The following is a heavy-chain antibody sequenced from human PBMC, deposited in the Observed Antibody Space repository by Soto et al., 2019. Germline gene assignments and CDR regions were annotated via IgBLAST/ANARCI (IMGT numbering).Heavy chain of an antibody. D-gene: IGHD3-3*01. J-gene: IGHJ4*02. CDR2: IYNGGST. V-gene: IGHV4-30-4*01. CDR3: ARAPVGLDTISYFDY. CDR1: GDSVSSVGFH. Sequence: SETLSLTCTVSGDSVSSVGFHWAWLRRPPGKGLEWIGYIYNGGSTYYRPSLESRTHMSLDATRNHYSLRLTSVTAADTAVYFCARAPVGLDTISYFDYWGQGKLVTVSS.